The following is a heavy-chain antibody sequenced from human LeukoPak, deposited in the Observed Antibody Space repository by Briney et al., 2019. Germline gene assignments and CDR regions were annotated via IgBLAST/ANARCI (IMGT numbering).Heavy chain of an antibody. Sequence: GGSLRLSCAASGFTFSNYGMIWVRQAPGKGLEWVANIKQDGSEKYYVDSVKGRFTISRDNAKNSLYLQMNSLRAEDTAVYYCARGPEQQLADYWGQGTLVTVSS. J-gene: IGHJ4*02. V-gene: IGHV3-7*01. D-gene: IGHD6-13*01. CDR2: IKQDGSEK. CDR3: ARGPEQQLADY. CDR1: GFTFSNYG.